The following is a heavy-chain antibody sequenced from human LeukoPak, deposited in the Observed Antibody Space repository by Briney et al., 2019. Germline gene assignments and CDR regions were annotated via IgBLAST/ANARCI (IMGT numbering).Heavy chain of an antibody. CDR2: INPSGGGT. J-gene: IGHJ4*02. CDR1: GYTFTSYY. CDR3: ASGPAARTFSIDY. Sequence: ASVKVSCKASGYTFTSYYMHWVRQAPGQGLEWMGIINPSGGGTSYSQKFQGRVTMTTDTSTSTLYMELSSLRSEDTAVYYCASGPAARTFSIDYWGQGTLVTVSS. D-gene: IGHD6-25*01. V-gene: IGHV1-46*01.